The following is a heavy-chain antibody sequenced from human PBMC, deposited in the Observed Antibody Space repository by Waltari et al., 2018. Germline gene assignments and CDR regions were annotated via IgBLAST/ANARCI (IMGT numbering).Heavy chain of an antibody. V-gene: IGHV4-38-2*02. CDR2: FFHSGST. Sequence: QVQLQESGPGLVRPWETLSLTCSVSGYSISRGFYWGWIRQPPGEGLEWIVTFFHSGSTFYNPSLKSRVITSLATSKNQFSLKLSSVTATDTAVYYCARVGSLRGSYSDAFDIWGQGTTVTVSS. D-gene: IGHD3-10*01. CDR3: ARVGSLRGSYSDAFDI. CDR1: GYSISRGFY. J-gene: IGHJ3*02.